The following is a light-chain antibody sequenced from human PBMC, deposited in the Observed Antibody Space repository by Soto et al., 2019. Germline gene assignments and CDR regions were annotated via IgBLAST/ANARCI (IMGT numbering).Light chain of an antibody. CDR3: CSYAGRYLV. CDR1: SSDVGGYNY. V-gene: IGLV2-11*01. J-gene: IGLJ2*01. CDR2: DVS. Sequence: QSALTQPRSVSGSPGQSVTISCTGTSSDVGGYNYVSWYQHHPGKAPKLMIYDVSKWPSGVPDRFSGSKSGNTASLTISGLQAEDEADYYCCSYAGRYLVFGGGTQLTVL.